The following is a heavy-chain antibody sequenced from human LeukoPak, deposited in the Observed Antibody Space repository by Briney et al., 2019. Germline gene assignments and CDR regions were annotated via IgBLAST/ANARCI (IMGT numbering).Heavy chain of an antibody. CDR1: GYTFTSHD. J-gene: IGHJ4*02. Sequence: ASVKVSCKASGYTFTSHDINWVRQATGQGLEWMGWMNPNSANTGYAQKFQGRVTMTRNTSISTAYMEVSSLRSDDTAVYYCARGGFQPSDYWGQGTLVTVSS. CDR2: MNPNSANT. D-gene: IGHD2-2*01. CDR3: ARGGFQPSDY. V-gene: IGHV1-8*01.